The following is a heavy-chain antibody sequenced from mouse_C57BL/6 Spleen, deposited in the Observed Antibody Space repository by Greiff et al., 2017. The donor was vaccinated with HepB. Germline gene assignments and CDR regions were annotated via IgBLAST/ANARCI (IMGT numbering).Heavy chain of an antibody. J-gene: IGHJ2*01. V-gene: IGHV14-4*01. CDR2: LDPENGDT. CDR1: GFNIKDDY. CDR3: TTHSSGYVFDY. D-gene: IGHD3-2*02. Sequence: VQLQQSGAELVRPGASVKLSCTASGFNIKDDYMHWVKQRPEQGLEWIGWLDPENGDTEYASKFQGKATITADTSSNTAYLQLSSLTSEDTAVYYCTTHSSGYVFDYWGQGTTLTVSS.